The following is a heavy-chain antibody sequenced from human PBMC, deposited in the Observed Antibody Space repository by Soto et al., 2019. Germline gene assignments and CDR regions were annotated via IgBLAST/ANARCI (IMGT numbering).Heavy chain of an antibody. D-gene: IGHD3-22*01. CDR1: GFTFSSYA. CDR2: ISYDGSNK. CDR3: ARDTGLDSSGSFDY. Sequence: GGSLRLSCAASGFTFSSYAMHWVRQAPGKGLEWVAVISYDGSNKYYADSVKGRFTISRDNSKNTLYLQMNSLRAEDTAVYYCARDTGLDSSGSFDYWGQGTLVTVSS. V-gene: IGHV3-30-3*01. J-gene: IGHJ4*02.